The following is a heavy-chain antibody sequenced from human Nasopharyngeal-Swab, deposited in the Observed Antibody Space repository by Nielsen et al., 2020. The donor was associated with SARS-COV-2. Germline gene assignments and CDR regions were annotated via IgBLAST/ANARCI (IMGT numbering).Heavy chain of an antibody. V-gene: IGHV3-9*01. J-gene: IGHJ4*02. CDR1: GFTFDDYA. D-gene: IGHD2-21*02. CDR3: AAYCGGDCYSGY. CDR2: ISWNSGSI. Sequence: SLRLSCAASGFTFDDYAMHWVRQAPGKGLEWVSGISWNSGSIGYADSVKGRFTISRDNAKNSLYLQMNSLRAEDTALYYCAAYCGGDCYSGYWGQGTLVTVSS.